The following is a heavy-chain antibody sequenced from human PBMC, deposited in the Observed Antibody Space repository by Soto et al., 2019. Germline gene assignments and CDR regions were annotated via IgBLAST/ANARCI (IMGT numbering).Heavy chain of an antibody. CDR3: AKDRRYSGYDSPYYYYGMDV. D-gene: IGHD5-12*01. Sequence: GGSMRLSCAASGFTFSSYAMSWVRQAPGKGLEWVSAISGSGGSTYYADSVKGRFTISRDNSKNTLYLQMNSLRAEDTAVYYCAKDRRYSGYDSPYYYYGMDVWGQGTTVTVSS. CDR2: ISGSGGST. J-gene: IGHJ6*02. CDR1: GFTFSSYA. V-gene: IGHV3-23*01.